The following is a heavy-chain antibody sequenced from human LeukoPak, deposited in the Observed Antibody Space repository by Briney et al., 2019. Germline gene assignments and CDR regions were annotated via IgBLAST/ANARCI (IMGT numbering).Heavy chain of an antibody. Sequence: GGSLRLSCAASGFTFDDYAMHWVRQAPGKGLEWVSLISGDGATTYYADSVKGRFTISRDNSKNTLYLQMNSLRAEDTAVYYCARDTAMVGVFDYWGQGTLVTASS. V-gene: IGHV3-43*02. CDR2: ISGDGATT. CDR3: ARDTAMVGVFDY. J-gene: IGHJ4*02. CDR1: GFTFDDYA. D-gene: IGHD5-18*01.